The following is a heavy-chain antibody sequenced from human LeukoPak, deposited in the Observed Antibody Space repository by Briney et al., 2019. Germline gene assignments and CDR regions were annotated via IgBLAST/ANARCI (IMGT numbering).Heavy chain of an antibody. J-gene: IGHJ4*02. D-gene: IGHD3-22*01. CDR2: ISSSSSYI. V-gene: IGHV3-21*01. Sequence: GGSLRLSCAASGFTFSSYSMNWVRQAPGKGLEWVSSISSSSSYIYYADSVKGRFTISRDNAKNSLYLQMNSLRAEDTAVYYCAKDSGPARYYNSSGYYFHWGQGTLVTVSS. CDR3: AKDSGPARYYNSSGYYFH. CDR1: GFTFSSYS.